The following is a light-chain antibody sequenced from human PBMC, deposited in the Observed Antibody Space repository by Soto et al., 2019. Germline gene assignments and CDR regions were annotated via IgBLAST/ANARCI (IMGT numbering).Light chain of an antibody. Sequence: DVVRTQSPLSLHVPLGQPASISCRSSQSLVHSDGNTYLNWFQQRPGQSPRRLIYKFSHRDSGVPDRFSGSGSDTDITLKISRVEAEDVRVYYFVQCKLWLTFGGGTKVEI. CDR1: QSLVHSDGNTY. CDR2: KFS. CDR3: VQCKLWLT. J-gene: IGKJ4*01. V-gene: IGKV2-30*02.